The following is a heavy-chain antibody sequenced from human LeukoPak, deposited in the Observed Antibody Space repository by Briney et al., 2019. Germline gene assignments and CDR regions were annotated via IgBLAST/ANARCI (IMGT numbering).Heavy chain of an antibody. CDR3: YISSGYYEFAFDI. D-gene: IGHD3-22*01. CDR2: MNPNSGNT. V-gene: IGHV1-8*01. J-gene: IGHJ3*02. Sequence: ASVKVSCKASGYTFTSYDINWVRQATGQGLGWMGWMNPNSGNTGYAQKFQGRVTMTRNTSISTAYMELSSLRSEDTAVYYCYISSGYYEFAFDIWGQGTMVTVSS. CDR1: GYTFTSYD.